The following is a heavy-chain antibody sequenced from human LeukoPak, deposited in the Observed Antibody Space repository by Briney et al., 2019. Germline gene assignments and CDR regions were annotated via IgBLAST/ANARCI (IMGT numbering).Heavy chain of an antibody. J-gene: IGHJ4*02. D-gene: IGHD6-19*01. Sequence: GGSLRLSCAASGFTFSSYGVHWVRQAPGKGLEWVAFIRYDGSNKYYADSVKGRFTISRDNSKNTLYLQMNSLRAEDTAVYYCALRRGYSGWYRFDYWGQGTLVTVSS. CDR2: IRYDGSNK. CDR3: ALRRGYSGWYRFDY. CDR1: GFTFSSYG. V-gene: IGHV3-30*02.